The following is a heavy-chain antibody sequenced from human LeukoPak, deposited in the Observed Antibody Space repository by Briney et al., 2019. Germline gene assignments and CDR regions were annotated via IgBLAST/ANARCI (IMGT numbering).Heavy chain of an antibody. V-gene: IGHV3-9*01. Sequence: GGSLRLSCAASGVTFGDYAVHWVRQVPGKGLEWVAGISWNGDHVGFVDALKGRFTISRDNAKNSLYLQMNSLRDEDTALYYCANDVSDYDWGKYRHLDSWGQGTLVTVSS. CDR3: ANDVSDYDWGKYRHLDS. J-gene: IGHJ4*02. CDR1: GVTFGDYA. D-gene: IGHD3-16*01. CDR2: ISWNGDHV.